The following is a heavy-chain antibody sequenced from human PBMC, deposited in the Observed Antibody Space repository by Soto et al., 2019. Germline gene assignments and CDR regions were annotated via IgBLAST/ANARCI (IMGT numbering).Heavy chain of an antibody. CDR3: ARDRPRGYYYYGMDV. V-gene: IGHV1-18*01. CDR1: GYTFTSYG. D-gene: IGHD6-6*01. CDR2: ISAYNGNT. J-gene: IGHJ6*02. Sequence: QVQLVQSGAEVKKPGASVKVSCKASGYTFTSYGISWVRQAPGQGREWMGWISAYNGNTNYSQKLQGRVTMTTDTSTSTAYMELRSLRSDDTAVYYCARDRPRGYYYYGMDVWGQGTTVTVSS.